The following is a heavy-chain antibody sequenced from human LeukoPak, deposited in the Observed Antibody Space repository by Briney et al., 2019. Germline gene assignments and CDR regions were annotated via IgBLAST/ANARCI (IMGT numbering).Heavy chain of an antibody. CDR3: ATGQGHGMDV. CDR2: INSDGSST. J-gene: IGHJ6*02. D-gene: IGHD1-14*01. V-gene: IGHV3-74*01. Sequence: GGSLRLSCAASGFTFSSYWMHWVREAPGKGLVWVSRINSDGSSTSYADSVKGRFTISRDNVKNTLYLQMNSLRAEDTAVYYCATGQGHGMDVWGQGTTVTVSS. CDR1: GFTFSSYW.